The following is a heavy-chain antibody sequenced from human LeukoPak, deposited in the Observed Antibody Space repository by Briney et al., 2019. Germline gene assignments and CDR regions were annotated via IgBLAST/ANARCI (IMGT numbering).Heavy chain of an antibody. Sequence: ASVKVSCKASGYTFTSYDIDWVRQATGQGLEWMGWMNPNSGNTGYAQKFQGRVTITRNTSISTAYMELSSLRSGDTAVYYCARDPPLRFLEWLAFDIWGQGTMVTVSS. J-gene: IGHJ3*02. D-gene: IGHD3-3*01. CDR3: ARDPPLRFLEWLAFDI. V-gene: IGHV1-8*03. CDR2: MNPNSGNT. CDR1: GYTFTSYD.